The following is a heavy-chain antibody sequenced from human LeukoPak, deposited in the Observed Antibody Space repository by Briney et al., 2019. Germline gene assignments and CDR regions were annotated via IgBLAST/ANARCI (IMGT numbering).Heavy chain of an antibody. D-gene: IGHD6-13*01. CDR1: GFTVSSNY. CDR3: VRLNPGGAAAGC. CDR2: IYNGGST. J-gene: IGHJ4*02. Sequence: GGSLRLSCAASGFTVSSNYMSWVRQAPGKGLEWVSVIYNGGSTYYADSVKGRFTISRDNSKNTLYLQMNSLRAEDTAVYYCVRLNPGGAAAGCWGQGTLVTVSS. V-gene: IGHV3-53*01.